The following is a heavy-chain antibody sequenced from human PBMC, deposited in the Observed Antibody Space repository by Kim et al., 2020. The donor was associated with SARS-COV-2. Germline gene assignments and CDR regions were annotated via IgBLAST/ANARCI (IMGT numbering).Heavy chain of an antibody. J-gene: IGHJ2*01. D-gene: IGHD6-13*01. CDR1: GGSFSGYY. Sequence: SETLSLTCAVYGGSFSGYYWSWIRQPPGKGLEWIGEINHSGSTNYNPSLKSRVTISVDTSKNQFSLKLSSVTAADTAVYYCARGRAAAGHWSFDLWGRGT. CDR2: INHSGST. CDR3: ARGRAAAGHWSFDL. V-gene: IGHV4-34*01.